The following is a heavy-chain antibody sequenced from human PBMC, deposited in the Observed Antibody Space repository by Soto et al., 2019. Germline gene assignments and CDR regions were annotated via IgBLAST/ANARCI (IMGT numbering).Heavy chain of an antibody. J-gene: IGHJ3*01. Sequence: PGGSLRLSFAASGFTFSAYAMSWVRQAPGKGLEWVSSIGSGPDDSDSADSVKGRFIISRDNSKNIVSLQMESLRAEDTAIYYCAKDRMNHNGVWDPFDVWGQGTVVTVSS. CDR2: IGSGPDDS. D-gene: IGHD2-8*01. CDR3: AKDRMNHNGVWDPFDV. V-gene: IGHV3-23*01. CDR1: GFTFSAYA.